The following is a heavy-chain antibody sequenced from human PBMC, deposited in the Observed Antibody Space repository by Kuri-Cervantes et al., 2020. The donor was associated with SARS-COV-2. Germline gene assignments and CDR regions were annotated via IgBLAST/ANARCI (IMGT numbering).Heavy chain of an antibody. D-gene: IGHD3-22*01. J-gene: IGHJ4*02. Sequence: ASVKVSCKASGYTFTGYYMHWVRQAPGQGLEWMGWINPNSGGTNYAQKFQGRVTMTRDTSTSTVYMELSSLRSEDTAVYYCARGGYYDSSGKHDYWGQGTLVTVSS. CDR3: ARGGYYDSSGKHDY. CDR1: GYTFTGYY. CDR2: INPNSGGT. V-gene: IGHV1-2*02.